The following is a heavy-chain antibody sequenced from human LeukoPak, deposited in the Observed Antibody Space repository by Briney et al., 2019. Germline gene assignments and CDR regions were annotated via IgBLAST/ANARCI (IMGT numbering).Heavy chain of an antibody. CDR3: ARDRGYCSSTSCSYYFYGMDV. V-gene: IGHV1-69*04. CDR1: GGTFSSYA. J-gene: IGHJ6*02. CDR2: IIPILGIA. Sequence: SVKVSCKASGGTFSSYAISWVRQAPGQGLEWMGRIIPILGIANYAQKFQGRVTITADKSTSTAYMELSSLRSEDTAVYYCARDRGYCSSTSCSYYFYGMDVWGQGTTVTVSS. D-gene: IGHD2-2*01.